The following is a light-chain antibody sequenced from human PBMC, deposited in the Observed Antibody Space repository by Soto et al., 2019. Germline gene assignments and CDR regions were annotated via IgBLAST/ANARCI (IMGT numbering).Light chain of an antibody. Sequence: QSVLTQPPSVSAAPGQKVTISCSGSSSNIGKNYVSWYQLLPGTAPKLLIYDTNDRPSGIPDRFSGSKSGTSATLGITGLQTGDEADYYCAAWDSSLRAVVFGGGTKLTVL. CDR1: SSNIGKNY. V-gene: IGLV1-51*01. CDR3: AAWDSSLRAVV. J-gene: IGLJ2*01. CDR2: DTN.